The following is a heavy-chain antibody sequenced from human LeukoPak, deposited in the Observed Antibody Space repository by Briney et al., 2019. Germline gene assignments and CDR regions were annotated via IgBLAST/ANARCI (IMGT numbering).Heavy chain of an antibody. Sequence: GGSLRLSCAASGFTVSCNHMTWVRPAPGKGLEWVSFIYCGDRTYFADSVKGRFTISRDNAKNSLYLQMNSLRAEDTAVYYCARAPPYYYDSSGSLDYWGQGTLVTVSS. D-gene: IGHD3-22*01. V-gene: IGHV3-53*01. CDR2: IYCGDRT. J-gene: IGHJ4*02. CDR3: ARAPPYYYDSSGSLDY. CDR1: GFTVSCNH.